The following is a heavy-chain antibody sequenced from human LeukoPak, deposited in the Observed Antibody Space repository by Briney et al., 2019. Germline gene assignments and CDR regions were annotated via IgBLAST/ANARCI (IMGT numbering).Heavy chain of an antibody. J-gene: IGHJ1*01. CDR3: AKLSRTAEYFQH. CDR2: IRYDGSNK. Sequence: GGSLRLSCAASGVTFSSYGMHWVRQAPGKGLEWVALIRYDGSNKYYADSVKGRFTISRDNSKNTLYLQMNSLRAEDTAVYYCAKLSRTAEYFQHWGQGTLVTVSS. D-gene: IGHD1-14*01. V-gene: IGHV3-30*02. CDR1: GVTFSSYG.